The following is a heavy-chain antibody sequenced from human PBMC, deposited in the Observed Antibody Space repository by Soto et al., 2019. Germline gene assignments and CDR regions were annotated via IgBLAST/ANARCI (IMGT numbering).Heavy chain of an antibody. CDR1: SGSISSSNW. D-gene: IGHD4-17*01. Sequence: SETLSLTCAVSSGSISSSNWWSWVRQPPGKGLEWIGEIYHSGSTNYNPSLKSRVTISVDKSKNQFSLKLSSVTAADTAVYYCARGGGVDYGDYPSSWFDPWGQGTLVTVSS. V-gene: IGHV4-4*02. CDR2: IYHSGST. J-gene: IGHJ5*02. CDR3: ARGGGVDYGDYPSSWFDP.